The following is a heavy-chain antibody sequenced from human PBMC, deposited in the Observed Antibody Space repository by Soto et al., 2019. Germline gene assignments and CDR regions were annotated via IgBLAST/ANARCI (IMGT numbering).Heavy chain of an antibody. J-gene: IGHJ2*01. V-gene: IGHV3-43D*04. CDR1: GFTFDDYA. Sequence: DVQLVESGGVVVQPGGSLRLSCAASGFTFDDYAMHWLRQPPGKGLDRVSLISWDGGSTYYADSVKGLFTISRHNSKNSLYLQMNSLRAEDTALYYCAKDSYYDSSGSSSYFDLWGRGTLVTVSS. D-gene: IGHD3-22*01. CDR2: ISWDGGST. CDR3: AKDSYYDSSGSSSYFDL.